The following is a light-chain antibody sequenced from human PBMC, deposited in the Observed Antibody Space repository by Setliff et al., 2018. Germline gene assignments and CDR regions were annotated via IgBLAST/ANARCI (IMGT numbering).Light chain of an antibody. CDR3: SSYTSLSTRV. V-gene: IGLV2-14*01. Sequence: QSVLAQPASVSGSPGQSITISCTGTSSDVGDYKYVSWYQQLPGKAPKLIIFEVSNRPSGIPNRFSGSKSGNTASLSISGLQAEDEADHYCSSYTSLSTRVFGTGTKVTVL. J-gene: IGLJ1*01. CDR1: SSDVGDYKY. CDR2: EVS.